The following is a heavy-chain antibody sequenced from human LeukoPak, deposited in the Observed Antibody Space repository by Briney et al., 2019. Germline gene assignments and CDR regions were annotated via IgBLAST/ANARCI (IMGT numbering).Heavy chain of an antibody. D-gene: IGHD3-22*01. J-gene: IGHJ3*02. V-gene: IGHV4-59*01. Sequence: PSETLSLTCTVSGGSISSYYWSWIRQPPGKGLEWIGYTYYSGSTNYNPSLKSRVTISVDTSKNQFSLKLSSVTAADTAVYYCARVRTYYYDSSGFDAFDIWGQGTMVTVSS. CDR3: ARVRTYYYDSSGFDAFDI. CDR2: TYYSGST. CDR1: GGSISSYY.